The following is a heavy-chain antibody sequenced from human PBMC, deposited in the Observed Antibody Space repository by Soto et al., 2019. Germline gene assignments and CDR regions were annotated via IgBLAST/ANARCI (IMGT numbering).Heavy chain of an antibody. CDR1: GGSISSGGNY. D-gene: IGHD6-13*01. CDR2: IYNSGST. Sequence: QVQLQESGPGLVEPSQTLSLTCTVSGGSISSGGNYWSWIRQHPGKGLEWIGYIYNSGSTYYNPSLTSRVTISVDTSRNQFSRKLSSVTAADTAVYYCARAPSKQEDWFDPWGQGTLVTVSS. CDR3: ARAPSKQEDWFDP. J-gene: IGHJ5*02. V-gene: IGHV4-31*03.